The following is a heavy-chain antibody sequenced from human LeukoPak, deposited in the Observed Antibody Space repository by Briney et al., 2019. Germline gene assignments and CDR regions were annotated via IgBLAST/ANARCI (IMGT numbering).Heavy chain of an antibody. CDR1: GFTVSSNY. CDR2: ISGSGGST. V-gene: IGHV3-23*01. D-gene: IGHD3-3*01. Sequence: GGSLRLSCAASGFTVSSNYMSWVRQAPGKGLEWVSAISGSGGSTYYADSVKGRFTISRDNSKNSLYLQMNSLRTEDTALYYCAKGFSVLASKHYYYFYGMDVWGQGTTVTVSS. CDR3: AKGFSVLASKHYYYFYGMDV. J-gene: IGHJ6*02.